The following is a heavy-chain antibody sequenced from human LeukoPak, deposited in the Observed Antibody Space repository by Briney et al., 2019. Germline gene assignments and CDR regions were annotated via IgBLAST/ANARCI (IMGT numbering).Heavy chain of an antibody. V-gene: IGHV3-23*01. CDR2: VFAFGGIK. J-gene: IGHJ4*02. CDR1: GFSFNKYV. Sequence: GGSLRLSCVDSGFSFNKYVLMWLRPAPGKGLAWVSTVFAFGGIKEYAESVAGRFTVSTDDFTKTLYIQMNSRRADCTPINYSAKALRFPPRLTVEGVIFDHWAQGDLVTASS. CDR3: AKALRFPPRLTVEGVIFDH. D-gene: IGHD7-27*01.